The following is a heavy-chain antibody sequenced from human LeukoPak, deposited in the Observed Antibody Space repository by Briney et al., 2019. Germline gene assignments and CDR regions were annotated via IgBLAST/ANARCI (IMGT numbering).Heavy chain of an antibody. V-gene: IGHV1-2*02. CDR2: INPSSGGT. CDR1: GYTFTGYY. J-gene: IGHJ1*01. CDR3: ARAGIAAVRGYFQH. Sequence: ASVKVSCKASGYTFTGYYMHWVRQAPGQGLEWMGWINPSSGGTNYAQKFQGRVTMTRDTSISTAYMELSRLRSDDTAVYYCARAGIAAVRGYFQHWGQGTLVTVSS. D-gene: IGHD6-13*01.